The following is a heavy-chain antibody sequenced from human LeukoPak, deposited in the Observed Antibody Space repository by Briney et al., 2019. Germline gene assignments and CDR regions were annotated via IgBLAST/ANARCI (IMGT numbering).Heavy chain of an antibody. CDR1: GFTFSSYA. V-gene: IGHV3-66*01. Sequence: GGSLRLSCAASGFTFSSYAMSWVRQAPGKGLEWVSVIYSGGSTYYADSVKGRFTISRDNSKNTLYLQMNSLRAEDTAVYYCARDVGRAFDIWGQGTMVTVSS. J-gene: IGHJ3*02. CDR3: ARDVGRAFDI. CDR2: IYSGGST.